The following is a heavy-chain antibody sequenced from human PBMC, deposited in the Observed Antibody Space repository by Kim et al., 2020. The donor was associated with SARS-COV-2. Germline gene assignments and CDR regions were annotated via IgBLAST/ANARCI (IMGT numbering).Heavy chain of an antibody. Sequence: SETLSLTCAVSGGSISSSNWWSWVRQPPGKGLEWIGEIYHSGSTNYNPSLKSRVTISVDKSKNQFSLKLSSVTAADTAVYYCAGVVVVTAMDYGMDVWGQGTTVTVSS. V-gene: IGHV4-4*02. CDR1: GGSISSSNW. D-gene: IGHD2-21*02. CDR2: IYHSGST. CDR3: AGVVVVTAMDYGMDV. J-gene: IGHJ6*02.